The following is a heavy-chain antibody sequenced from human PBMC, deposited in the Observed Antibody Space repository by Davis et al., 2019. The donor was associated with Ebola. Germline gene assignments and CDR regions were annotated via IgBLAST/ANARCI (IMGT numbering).Heavy chain of an antibody. CDR2: ITPFNGNT. Sequence: ASVKVSCKASGYTFTSYGISWVRQAPGQGLEWMGWITPFNGNTNYAQKFQDRVTITRDRSMSTAYMELSSLRSEDTAVYYCARGPVGGNHKNWFDPWGQGTLVTVSS. V-gene: IGHV1-18*01. CDR3: ARGPVGGNHKNWFDP. D-gene: IGHD4-23*01. J-gene: IGHJ5*02. CDR1: GYTFTSYG.